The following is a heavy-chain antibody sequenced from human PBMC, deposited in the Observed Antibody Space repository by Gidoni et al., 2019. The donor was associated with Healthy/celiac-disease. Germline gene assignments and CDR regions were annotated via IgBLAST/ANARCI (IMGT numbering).Heavy chain of an antibody. CDR1: GYTFTGYY. Sequence: QVQLVQSGAEVKKPGASVKVSCKASGYTFTGYYMHWVRQAPGQGLEWMGWINPNMTRDTSISTAYMELSRLRSDDTAVYYCARGLLRLMSGDAFDIWGQGTMVTVSS. V-gene: IGHV1-2*02. J-gene: IGHJ3*02. CDR2: INPN. D-gene: IGHD1-26*01. CDR3: ARGLLRLMSGDAFDI.